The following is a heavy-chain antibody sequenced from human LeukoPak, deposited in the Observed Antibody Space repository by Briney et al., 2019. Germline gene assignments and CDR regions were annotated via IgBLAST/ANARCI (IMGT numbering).Heavy chain of an antibody. CDR2: ISGSGGST. Sequence: GGSLRLSCGVSGFTFSSYAMSWVRQAPGKGLEWVSTISGSGGSTYYADSVKGRFTISRDNSKNTLSLQMSSLRAEDTAVYYCAKAGYSSSWSFFNSWGQGTLVTVSS. V-gene: IGHV3-23*01. CDR1: GFTFSSYA. CDR3: AKAGYSSSWSFFNS. J-gene: IGHJ4*02. D-gene: IGHD6-13*01.